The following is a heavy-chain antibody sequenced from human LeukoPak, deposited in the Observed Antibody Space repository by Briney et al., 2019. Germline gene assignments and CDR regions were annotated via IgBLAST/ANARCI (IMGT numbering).Heavy chain of an antibody. J-gene: IGHJ4*02. D-gene: IGHD3-10*01. Sequence: AGGSLRLSCAASGFTFGSYGMRWVRQAPGKGLEWVAVIWYDGSNKYYADSVKGRFTISRDNSKNTLYLQMNSLRAEDTAVYYCASPMVRGVIIPDYWGQGTLVTVSS. CDR2: IWYDGSNK. CDR3: ASPMVRGVIIPDY. V-gene: IGHV3-33*01. CDR1: GFTFGSYG.